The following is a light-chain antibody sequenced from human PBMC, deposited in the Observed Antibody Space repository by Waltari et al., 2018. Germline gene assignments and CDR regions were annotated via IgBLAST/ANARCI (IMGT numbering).Light chain of an antibody. J-gene: IGKJ1*01. CDR1: QSVSVY. CDR3: QQRTDRPPVT. CDR2: DAS. Sequence: QSPATLSLSPGERATLSCRASQSVSVYLAWYQQKPGQAPRLLIYDASDRATGVPARFSGSGSGTDFTLTINSLEPEDFAVYYCQQRTDRPPVTFGQGT. V-gene: IGKV3-11*01.